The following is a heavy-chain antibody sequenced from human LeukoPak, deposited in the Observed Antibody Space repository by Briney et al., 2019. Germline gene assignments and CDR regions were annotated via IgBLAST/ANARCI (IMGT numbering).Heavy chain of an antibody. CDR2: ISSSSGI. V-gene: IGHV3-48*01. Sequence: PGGSLRLSCAASGFTFSTYRMNWVRQAPGKGLEWVSYISSSSGIYYADSVKGRFTVSRDNAKNSLNLQMNSLRAEDTAVYYCARDRIVGATRHFDYWGQGTLVTVSS. D-gene: IGHD1-26*01. CDR1: GFTFSTYR. CDR3: ARDRIVGATRHFDY. J-gene: IGHJ4*02.